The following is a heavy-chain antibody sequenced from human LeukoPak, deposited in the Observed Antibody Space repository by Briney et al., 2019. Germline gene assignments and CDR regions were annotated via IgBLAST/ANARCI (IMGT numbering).Heavy chain of an antibody. V-gene: IGHV1-69*13. CDR2: IIPIFGTA. Sequence: SVKVSCKASGYTFTGYYMHWVRQAPGQGLEWMGGIIPIFGTANYAQKFQGRVTITADESTTTAYMELSSLRSEDTAVYYCARVTHTELSTWFDPWGQGTLVTVSS. CDR1: GYTFTGYY. CDR3: ARVTHTELSTWFDP. J-gene: IGHJ5*02. D-gene: IGHD5-18*01.